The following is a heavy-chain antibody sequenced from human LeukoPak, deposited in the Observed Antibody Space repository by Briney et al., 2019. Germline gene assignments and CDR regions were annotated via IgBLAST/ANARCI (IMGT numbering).Heavy chain of an antibody. CDR1: GYTFISYA. CDR2: INAGNGNT. J-gene: IGHJ6*02. Sequence: ASVKVSCKASGYTFISYAMHWARQAPGQRLEWMGWINAGNGNTKYSQKFQGRVTITRDTSASTAYMELSSLRSEDTAVYYCARDATRYGMDVWGQGTTVTVSS. V-gene: IGHV1-3*01. CDR3: ARDATRYGMDV.